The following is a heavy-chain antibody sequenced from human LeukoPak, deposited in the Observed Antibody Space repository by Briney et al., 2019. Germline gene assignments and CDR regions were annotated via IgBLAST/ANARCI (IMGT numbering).Heavy chain of an antibody. Sequence: GGSLRLSCAGSGVTFDNYGMSWVRQAPGKGLEWVSGINWNGRVTIYADSVKGRFNISRDNDKKSLYLQMNSLRAEDTALYYCARSGDSSAFDPWGQGTLVTVSS. CDR2: INWNGRVT. J-gene: IGHJ5*02. V-gene: IGHV3-20*04. CDR3: ARSGDSSAFDP. D-gene: IGHD5-18*01. CDR1: GVTFDNYG.